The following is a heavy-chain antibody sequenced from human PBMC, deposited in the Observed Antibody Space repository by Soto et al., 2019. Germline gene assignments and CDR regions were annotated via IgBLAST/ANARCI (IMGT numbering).Heavy chain of an antibody. CDR1: GFTFSSYW. CDR3: ARGIDSSGYYSLYYYYYGMDV. Sequence: GGSLRLSCAASGFTFSSYWMHWVRQAPGKGLVWVSRINSDGSSTSYADSVKGRFTISRDNAKNTLYLQMNSLRAEDTAVYYCARGIDSSGYYSLYYYYYGMDVWGQGTTVTVSS. CDR2: INSDGSST. D-gene: IGHD3-22*01. V-gene: IGHV3-74*01. J-gene: IGHJ6*02.